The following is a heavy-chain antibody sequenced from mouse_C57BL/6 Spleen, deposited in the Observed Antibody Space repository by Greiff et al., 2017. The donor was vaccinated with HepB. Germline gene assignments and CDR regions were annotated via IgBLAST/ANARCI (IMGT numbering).Heavy chain of an antibody. V-gene: IGHV5-17*01. Sequence: EVKLMESGGGLVKPGGSLKLSCAASGFTFSDYGMHWVRQAPEKGLEWVAYISSGSSTIYYADTVKGRFTISRDNAKNTLFLQMTSLRSEDTAMYYCARGGYYGLYWYFDVWGTGTTVTVSS. J-gene: IGHJ1*03. CDR1: GFTFSDYG. CDR2: ISSGSSTI. D-gene: IGHD1-2*01. CDR3: ARGGYYGLYWYFDV.